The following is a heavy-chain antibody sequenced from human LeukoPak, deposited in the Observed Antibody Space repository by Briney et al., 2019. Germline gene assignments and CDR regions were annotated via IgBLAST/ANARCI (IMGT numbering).Heavy chain of an antibody. Sequence: ASVKVSCKASGYTFTSYDINWVRQATGQGLEWMGWMNPNSGNTGYAQKFQGRVTMTEDTSTDTAYMELSSLRSEDTAVYYCATEGFGTHNWDYNDYWGQGTLVTVSS. J-gene: IGHJ4*02. D-gene: IGHD1-20*01. CDR3: ATEGFGTHNWDYNDY. V-gene: IGHV1-8*02. CDR1: GYTFTSYD. CDR2: MNPNSGNT.